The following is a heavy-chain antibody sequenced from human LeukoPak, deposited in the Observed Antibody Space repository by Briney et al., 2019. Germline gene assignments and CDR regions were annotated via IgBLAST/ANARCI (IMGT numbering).Heavy chain of an antibody. Sequence: PGGSLRLSCAASGFTFSNYWMHWVRQAPGKGLVWVSRIKSDGSSTNYADSVKGRFTISRDNAKNSLYLQMNSLRAEDTAVYYCARDPLGYCSSTNCYSPDYYMDVWGKGTTVTVSS. D-gene: IGHD2-2*01. V-gene: IGHV3-74*01. CDR3: ARDPLGYCSSTNCYSPDYYMDV. CDR1: GFTFSNYW. J-gene: IGHJ6*03. CDR2: IKSDGSST.